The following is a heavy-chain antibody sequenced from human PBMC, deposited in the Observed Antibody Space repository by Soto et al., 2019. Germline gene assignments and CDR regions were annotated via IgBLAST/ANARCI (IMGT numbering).Heavy chain of an antibody. CDR1: GFTFSSYW. D-gene: IGHD7-27*01. Sequence: GGSLRLSCAASGFTFSSYWMSWVRQAPGKGLEWVANIKQDGSEKYYVDSVKGRFTISRDNAKNSLYLQMNSLRAEDTAVYYCARVLPGDQHAFDIWGQGTMVTVSS. V-gene: IGHV3-7*01. CDR3: ARVLPGDQHAFDI. J-gene: IGHJ3*02. CDR2: IKQDGSEK.